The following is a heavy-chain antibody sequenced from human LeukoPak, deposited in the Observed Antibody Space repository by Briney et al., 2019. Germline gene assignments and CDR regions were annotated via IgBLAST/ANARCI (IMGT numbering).Heavy chain of an antibody. CDR2: ISSSSYI. Sequence: PGGSLRLSCAASGFTFSSYSMNWVRQAPGKGLEWVSSISSSSYIYYADSVKGRFTISRDNAKNSLYLQMNSLRAEDTAVYYCARDRDSSGWYWFDPWGQGTLVTVSS. V-gene: IGHV3-21*01. CDR1: GFTFSSYS. CDR3: ARDRDSSGWYWFDP. J-gene: IGHJ5*02. D-gene: IGHD6-19*01.